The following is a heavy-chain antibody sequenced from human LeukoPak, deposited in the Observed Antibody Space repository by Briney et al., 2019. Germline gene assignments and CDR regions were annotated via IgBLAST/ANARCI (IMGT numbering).Heavy chain of an antibody. CDR1: GGSISNGGYY. Sequence: PSQTLSLTCTVSGGSISNGGYYWSWIRQHPGKGLEWIGYIYYSGSTYYNPSLKSRVTISVGTSKNQFSLKLSSVTAADTAVYYCARVKSGGYSYGFVDYWGQGTLVTVSS. V-gene: IGHV4-31*03. CDR3: ARVKSGGYSYGFVDY. CDR2: IYYSGST. D-gene: IGHD5-18*01. J-gene: IGHJ4*02.